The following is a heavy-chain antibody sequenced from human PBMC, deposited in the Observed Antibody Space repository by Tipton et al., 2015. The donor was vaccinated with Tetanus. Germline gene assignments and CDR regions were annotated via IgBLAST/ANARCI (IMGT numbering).Heavy chain of an antibody. Sequence: CAASGFIFSSYGIHWVRQAPGKGLEWVAVSWYDGTDKYYADSVKGRFTISRDNSKNTLYLQMNSLRAEDTAVYYCARETDCSGGSCFSGDFDNWGQGTQVTVSS. CDR1: GFIFSSYG. CDR2: SWYDGTDK. CDR3: ARETDCSGGSCFSGDFDN. V-gene: IGHV3-33*01. D-gene: IGHD2-15*01. J-gene: IGHJ4*02.